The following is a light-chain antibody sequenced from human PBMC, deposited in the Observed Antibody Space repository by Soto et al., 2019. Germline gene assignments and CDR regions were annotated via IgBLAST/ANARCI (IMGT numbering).Light chain of an antibody. V-gene: IGKV3-20*01. CDR3: QQYGSSPPIT. Sequence: DIVLTQSPGTMTLSPGERATLSSRASQSVSSSYLAWYQQKPGQAPRLLIYGASSRATGNPDRFSGSGSGTDFTLTISRLEPEDVAMYYCQQYGSSPPITFGQGTRLAI. J-gene: IGKJ5*01. CDR2: GAS. CDR1: QSVSSSY.